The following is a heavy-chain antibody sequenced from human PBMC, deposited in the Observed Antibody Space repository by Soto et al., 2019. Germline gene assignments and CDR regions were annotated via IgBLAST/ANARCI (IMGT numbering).Heavy chain of an antibody. V-gene: IGHV4-34*01. CDR1: GGSFSGYY. CDR2: INHSGST. J-gene: IGHJ6*02. CDR3: TRIYCTTTSCFINGMDV. D-gene: IGHD2-2*01. Sequence: SETLSLTCAVYGGSFSGYYWSWIRQPPGKGLEWIGEINHSGSTNYNPSLKSRVTISVDTSKNQFSLKLSSVTAADTATYYCTRIYCTTTSCFINGMDVWGQGTTVT.